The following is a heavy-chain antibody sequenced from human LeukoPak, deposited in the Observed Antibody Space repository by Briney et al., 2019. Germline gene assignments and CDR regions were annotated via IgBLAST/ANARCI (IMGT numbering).Heavy chain of an antibody. J-gene: IGHJ6*02. Sequence: PGGSLRLSCAASGFTFSSYAMSWVRQAPGKGLEWVSAISGSDGSTYYADSVKGRFTISRDNSKNTLYLQMNSLRAEDTAVYYCAKLLIPGDIVVVPAAIAPYYYGMDVWGQGTTVTVSS. CDR1: GFTFSSYA. D-gene: IGHD2-2*01. CDR3: AKLLIPGDIVVVPAAIAPYYYGMDV. V-gene: IGHV3-23*01. CDR2: ISGSDGST.